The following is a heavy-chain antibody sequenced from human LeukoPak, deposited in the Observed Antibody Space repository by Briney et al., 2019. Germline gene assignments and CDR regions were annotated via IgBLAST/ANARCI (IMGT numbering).Heavy chain of an antibody. J-gene: IGHJ4*02. CDR1: GYSISSGYY. D-gene: IGHD3-3*01. CDR2: IYHSGST. CDR3: AREVGSGYPYYFDY. Sequence: SETLSLTCAVSGYSISSGYYWGWIRQPPGKGLEWIGSIYHSGSTYYNPSLKSRVTISVDTSKNQFSLRLSSVTAADTAVYYCAREVGSGYPYYFDYWGQGALVTVSS. V-gene: IGHV4-38-2*02.